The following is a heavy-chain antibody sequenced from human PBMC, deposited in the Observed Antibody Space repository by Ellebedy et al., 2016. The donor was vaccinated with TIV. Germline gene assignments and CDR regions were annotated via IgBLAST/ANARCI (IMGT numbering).Heavy chain of an antibody. CDR1: GFTFSSYA. Sequence: GESLKISXAASGFTFSSYAMYWVRQTPGKGLEWVAVISYDGIKTYYTDFVKGRFTISRDNSKNKLYLQMNSLRAEDTAVYYCARAKSDNLNDAFDIWGQGTLVTVSS. V-gene: IGHV3-30-3*01. CDR2: ISYDGIKT. D-gene: IGHD2-21*01. CDR3: ARAKSDNLNDAFDI. J-gene: IGHJ3*02.